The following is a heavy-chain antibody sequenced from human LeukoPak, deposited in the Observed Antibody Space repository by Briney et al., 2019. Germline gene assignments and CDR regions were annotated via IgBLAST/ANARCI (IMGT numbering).Heavy chain of an antibody. CDR3: ATKYSSSWYDAFDI. CDR1: GYTFTSYD. V-gene: IGHV1-8*01. CDR2: MNPNSGNT. D-gene: IGHD6-13*01. Sequence: ASVKVSCKASGYTFTSYDINWVRQATGQGLEWMGWMNPNSGNTGYAQKFQGRVTMTRNTSISTAYMELSSLRSEDTAVYYCATKYSSSWYDAFDIWGQGTMVTVSS. J-gene: IGHJ3*02.